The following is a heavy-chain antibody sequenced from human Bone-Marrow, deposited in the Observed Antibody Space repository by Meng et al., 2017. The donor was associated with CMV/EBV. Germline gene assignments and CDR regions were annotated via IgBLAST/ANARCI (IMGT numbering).Heavy chain of an antibody. J-gene: IGHJ4*02. CDR2: ISYDGSNK. Sequence: GESLKISCVTSGFALNNYGMHWVRQAPGKGLEWVAVISYDGSNKYYADSVKGRFTISRDNSKNTLYLQMNSLRAEDTAVYYCARGFRVSYSTDFDYWGQGTLVTVSS. V-gene: IGHV3-30*19. CDR3: ARGFRVSYSTDFDY. D-gene: IGHD4-11*01. CDR1: GFALNNYG.